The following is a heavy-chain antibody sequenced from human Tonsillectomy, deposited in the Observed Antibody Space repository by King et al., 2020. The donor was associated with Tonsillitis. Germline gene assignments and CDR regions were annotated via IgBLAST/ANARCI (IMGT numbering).Heavy chain of an antibody. CDR2: IKSKTDGGTT. CDR1: GFTFSNAW. J-gene: IGHJ6*03. V-gene: IGHV3-15*01. CDR3: TTVLSYDCWSGYLAYYYYYMDV. D-gene: IGHD3-3*01. Sequence: VQLVESGGGLVKPGGSLRLSCAASGFTFSNAWMSWVRQAPGKGLEWVGRIKSKTDGGTTDYATPVKGRFTISRDDSKNTLYLQMNSLKTEDTAVYYCTTVLSYDCWSGYLAYYYYYMDVWGKGTTVTVSS.